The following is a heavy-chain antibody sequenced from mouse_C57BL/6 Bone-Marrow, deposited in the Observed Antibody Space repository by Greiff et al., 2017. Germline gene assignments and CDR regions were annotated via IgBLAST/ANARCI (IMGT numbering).Heavy chain of an antibody. Sequence: GQLPPTGAERGGWVGSGKRVCRVSGYTFTSYWLHWVKQRPGQGLEWIGEIDPSDSYTNYNQKFKGKSTLTVDKSSSTAYMQLSSLTSEDSAVYYCARGIYYGSSYDFFDYWGQGTTLTVSS. V-gene: IGHV1-69*01. D-gene: IGHD1-1*01. CDR2: IDPSDSYT. CDR1: GYTFTSYW. J-gene: IGHJ2*01. CDR3: ARGIYYGSSYDFFDY.